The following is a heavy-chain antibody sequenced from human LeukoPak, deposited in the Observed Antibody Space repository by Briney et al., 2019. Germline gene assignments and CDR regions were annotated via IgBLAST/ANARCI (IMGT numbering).Heavy chain of an antibody. CDR1: GGSISSSSYY. Sequence: SETLSLTRIVSGGSISSSSYYWGWIRQPPGKGLEWIGNIYYSGRTYYNPSLKSRVTISLDTSKNQFSLRLSSVTAADTAVYYCARNIAGPYYYYMDVWGKGTTVTVSS. CDR2: IYYSGRT. CDR3: ARNIAGPYYYYMDV. D-gene: IGHD2/OR15-2a*01. V-gene: IGHV4-39*07. J-gene: IGHJ6*03.